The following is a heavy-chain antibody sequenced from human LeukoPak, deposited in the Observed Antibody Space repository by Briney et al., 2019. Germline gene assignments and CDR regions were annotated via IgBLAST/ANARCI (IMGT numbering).Heavy chain of an antibody. CDR1: GGSISSYY. CDR2: IYYSGST. Sequence: SETLSLTCTVSGGSISSYYWSWIRQPPGKGLEWIGYIYYSGSTNYNPSLKSRVTISVDTSKNQFSLKLSSVTAADTAVYYCARERYYYDSSEGFDYWSQGTLVTVSS. J-gene: IGHJ4*02. CDR3: ARERYYYDSSEGFDY. V-gene: IGHV4-59*08. D-gene: IGHD3-22*01.